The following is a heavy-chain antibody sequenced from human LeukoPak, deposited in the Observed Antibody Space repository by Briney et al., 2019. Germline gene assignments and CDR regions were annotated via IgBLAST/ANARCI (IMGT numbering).Heavy chain of an antibody. Sequence: PSETLSLTCTASGGSVSSYYWSWIRQPAGKGLEWIGRIYTSGSTYYNPSLKSRVTMSIDTSKNQFSLKLRSVTAADTAVYFCARAGGSFLYYFDFWGQGTLVTVSS. V-gene: IGHV4-4*07. CDR3: ARAGGSFLYYFDF. D-gene: IGHD1-26*01. CDR2: IYTSGST. J-gene: IGHJ4*02. CDR1: GGSVSSYY.